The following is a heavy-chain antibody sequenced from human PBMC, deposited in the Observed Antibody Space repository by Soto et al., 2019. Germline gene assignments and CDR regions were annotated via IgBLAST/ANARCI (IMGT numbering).Heavy chain of an antibody. CDR3: ARGYCGGTSCLEFPQPNGMDV. CDR2: IYRGGTI. J-gene: IGHJ6*02. Sequence: PXECLRLSCAACGFRVSAYYMTWVRQAPGKGLEWLSNIYRGGTIYYSDSVKGRFTISRDDSRNTLYLHMTNLRAEDTAVYHCARGYCGGTSCLEFPQPNGMDVWGRRTTVTVSS. D-gene: IGHD2-21*01. CDR1: GFRVSAYY. V-gene: IGHV3-53*01.